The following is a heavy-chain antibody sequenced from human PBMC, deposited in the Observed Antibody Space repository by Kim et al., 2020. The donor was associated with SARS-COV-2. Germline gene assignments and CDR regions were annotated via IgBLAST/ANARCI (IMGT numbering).Heavy chain of an antibody. D-gene: IGHD1-26*01. CDR3: ATKRVGGSPFDY. CDR1: GYTFTGYY. Sequence: ASVKVSCKASGYTFTGYYMHWVRQAPGQGLDWMGWINLDNGGTNHAQKFQGRVTLTRDTSISTAYMELSSLRSDDTAVYYCATKRVGGSPFDYWGQGTLVTVSS. CDR2: INLDNGGT. J-gene: IGHJ4*02. V-gene: IGHV1-2*02.